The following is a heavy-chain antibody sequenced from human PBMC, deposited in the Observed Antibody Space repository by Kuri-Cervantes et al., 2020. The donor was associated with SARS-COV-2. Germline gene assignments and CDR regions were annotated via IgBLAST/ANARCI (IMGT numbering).Heavy chain of an antibody. CDR2: FDPEDGET. CDR3: ATAIGSDYYGSGNYYYGMDV. V-gene: IGHV1-24*01. J-gene: IGHJ6*02. CDR1: GYTLTELS. Sequence: ASVKVSCKVSGYTLTELSMHWVRQAPGKGLEWMGGFDPEDGETIYAQKFQGRVTMTEGTSTDTAYMELSSLRSEDTAVYYCATAIGSDYYGSGNYYYGMDVWGQGTTVTVSS. D-gene: IGHD3-10*01.